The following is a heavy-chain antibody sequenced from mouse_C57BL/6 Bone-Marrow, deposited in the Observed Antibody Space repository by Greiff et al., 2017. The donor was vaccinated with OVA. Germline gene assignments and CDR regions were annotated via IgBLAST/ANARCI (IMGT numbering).Heavy chain of an antibody. D-gene: IGHD3-2*02. CDR3: ARCGSSGYKYYCDY. CDR1: GYTFTSYW. CDR2: IHPNSGST. Sequence: QVQLQQPGAELVKPGASVKLSCKASGYTFTSYWMHWVKQRPGQGLEWIGMIHPNSGSTNYNEKFKSKATLTVDKSSSTAYMQLSSLTSEDSAVYYGARCGSSGYKYYCDYWGQGTTLTVSS. J-gene: IGHJ2*01. V-gene: IGHV1-64*01.